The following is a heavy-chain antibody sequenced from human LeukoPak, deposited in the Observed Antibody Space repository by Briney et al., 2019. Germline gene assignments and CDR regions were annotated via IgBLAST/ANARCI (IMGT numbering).Heavy chain of an antibody. V-gene: IGHV3-23*01. CDR1: GFTFSRFW. D-gene: IGHD5-12*01. Sequence: TGGSLRLSCAASGFTFSRFWMSWVRQAPGKGLEWVSLIASSGLNTYYADSVRGRFTISRDNSKNTLSLQMNSLRVEDTAIYYCARDIELSTWGLGTLVTVSS. CDR3: ARDIELST. J-gene: IGHJ3*01. CDR2: IASSGLNT.